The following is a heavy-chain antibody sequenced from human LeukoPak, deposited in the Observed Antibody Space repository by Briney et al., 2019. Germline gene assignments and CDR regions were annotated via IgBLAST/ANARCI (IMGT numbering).Heavy chain of an antibody. D-gene: IGHD5-18*01. CDR3: AGGYSYGYDY. J-gene: IGHJ4*02. CDR1: GYYISSGYY. CDR2: IYHSGST. Sequence: SETLSLTCTVSGYYISSGYYWGWIRQPPGKGLEWIGSIYHSGSTYYNPSLKSRGTISVDTSKNQFSLKLSSVTAADTAVYYWAGGYSYGYDYWGQGTLVTVSS. V-gene: IGHV4-38-2*02.